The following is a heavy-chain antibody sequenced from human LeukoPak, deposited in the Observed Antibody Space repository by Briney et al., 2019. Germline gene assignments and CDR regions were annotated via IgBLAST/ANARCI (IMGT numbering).Heavy chain of an antibody. Sequence: GGSLRLSCAASGFTFSSYAMHWVRQAPGKGLEWVAVISYDGSNKYYADSVKGRFTISRDNSKNTLYLQMNSLRAEDTAVYYCARGGLLRFLEWLSIGDVWGKGTTVTVSS. D-gene: IGHD3-3*01. CDR2: ISYDGSNK. CDR3: ARGGLLRFLEWLSIGDV. CDR1: GFTFSSYA. J-gene: IGHJ6*04. V-gene: IGHV3-30-3*01.